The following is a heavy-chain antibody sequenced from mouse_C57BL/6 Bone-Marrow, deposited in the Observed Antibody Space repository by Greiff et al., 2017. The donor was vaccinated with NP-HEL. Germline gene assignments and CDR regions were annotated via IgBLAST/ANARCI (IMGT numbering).Heavy chain of an antibody. V-gene: IGHV5-4*01. CDR3: ARAGTTVVADY. Sequence: EVQVVESGGGLVKPGGSLKLSCAASGFTFSSYAMSWVRQTPEKRLEWVATISDGGSYTYYPDNVKGRFTISRDNAKNNLYLQMSHLKSEDTAMYYCARAGTTVVADYWGQGTTLTVSS. CDR2: ISDGGSYT. J-gene: IGHJ2*01. D-gene: IGHD1-1*01. CDR1: GFTFSSYA.